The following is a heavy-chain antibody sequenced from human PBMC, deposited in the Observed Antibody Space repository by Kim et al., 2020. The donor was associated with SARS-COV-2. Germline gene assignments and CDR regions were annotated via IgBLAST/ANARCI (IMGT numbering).Heavy chain of an antibody. D-gene: IGHD3-22*01. J-gene: IGHJ6*02. CDR3: AKLMHDFDRSGFGVDV. CDR2: VSFEGSKE. Sequence: GSLRLSCAASGFAFSHFGLSWVRQTPGKGLEWVAFVSFEGSKEIYADSVKGRFTISRDDSKNTLFLQMHSLRPEDAAVYYCAKLMHDFDRSGFGVDVWG. V-gene: IGHV3-30*18. CDR1: GFAFSHFG.